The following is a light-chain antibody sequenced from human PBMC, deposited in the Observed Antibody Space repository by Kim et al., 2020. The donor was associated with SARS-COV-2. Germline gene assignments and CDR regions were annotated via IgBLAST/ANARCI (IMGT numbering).Light chain of an antibody. CDR1: QSVSSSY. V-gene: IGKV3-20*01. CDR2: GAS. J-gene: IGKJ1*01. CDR3: QQYGSSPPRT. Sequence: PGESPTLSCRASQSVSSSYLAWYQQKPGQAPRLLIYGASSRATGIPDRFSGSGSGTDFTLTISRLEPEDFAVYYCQQYGSSPPRTFGQGTKVDIK.